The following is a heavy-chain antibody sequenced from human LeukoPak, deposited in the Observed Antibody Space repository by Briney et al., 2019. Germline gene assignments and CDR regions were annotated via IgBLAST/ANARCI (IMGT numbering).Heavy chain of an antibody. CDR3: ARSSGGWRNYYFDY. CDR1: GFTFSSYW. Sequence: PGGSLRLSCAASGFTFSSYWMSWVRQAPGKGLEWVANIKQDGSEKYYVDSVKGRFTISRDNAKNSLYLQMNSLRAEDTAVYYCARSSGGWRNYYFDYWGQGTLVTVSS. V-gene: IGHV3-7*01. CDR2: IKQDGSEK. D-gene: IGHD6-19*01. J-gene: IGHJ4*02.